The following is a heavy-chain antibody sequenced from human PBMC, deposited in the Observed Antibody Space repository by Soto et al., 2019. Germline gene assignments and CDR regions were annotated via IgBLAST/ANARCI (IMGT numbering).Heavy chain of an antibody. CDR3: ARDLRPNDYASGISVRPLDL. J-gene: IGHJ3*01. D-gene: IGHD3-10*01. V-gene: IGHV4-31*03. CDR1: GGSISSGGYY. CDR2: IHYSGDS. Sequence: SETLSLTCTVSGGSISSGGYYCSWIRQHPGKGLEWIGYIHYSGDSYYNPSLNSRVSISLDTSKNQFSLKLNSVTAADTALYYCARDLRPNDYASGISVRPLDLWGQGTMVSVS.